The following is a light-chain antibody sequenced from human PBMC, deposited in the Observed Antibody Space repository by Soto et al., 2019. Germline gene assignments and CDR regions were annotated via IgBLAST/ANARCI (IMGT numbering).Light chain of an antibody. CDR2: QVS. Sequence: DIVMTQSPLSLPVTLGQPASISCRSSQSLVYSDGNTYLNWFQQRPGQPPRRLIYQVSNRDSGVPDRFSGRGSGTDFTLKISRVEAEDVGVYYCMTGTHWPRTFGQGTKV. CDR3: MTGTHWPRT. J-gene: IGKJ1*01. CDR1: QSLVYSDGNTY. V-gene: IGKV2-30*01.